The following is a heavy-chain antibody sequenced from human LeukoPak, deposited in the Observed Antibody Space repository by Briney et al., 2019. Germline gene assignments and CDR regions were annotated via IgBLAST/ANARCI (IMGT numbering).Heavy chain of an antibody. V-gene: IGHV3-23*01. Sequence: GGSLRLSSAASGFTFSSYAMSWVRQAPGKGLEWVSAISGSGGSTYYADSVKGRFTISRDNSKNTLYLQMNSLRAEDTAVYYCAKDHAGYSGYDDYWGQGTLVTVSS. CDR2: ISGSGGST. CDR3: AKDHAGYSGYDDY. J-gene: IGHJ4*02. CDR1: GFTFSSYA. D-gene: IGHD5-12*01.